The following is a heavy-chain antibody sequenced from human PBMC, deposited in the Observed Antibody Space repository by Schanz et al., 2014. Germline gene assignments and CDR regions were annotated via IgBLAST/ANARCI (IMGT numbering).Heavy chain of an antibody. CDR3: ARYNSGHSDY. D-gene: IGHD6-19*01. CDR2: IRYDGSNK. V-gene: IGHV3-30*02. CDR1: GFTFSSYG. Sequence: QVQLVESGGGVVQPGGSLRLSCAASGFTFSSYGMHWVRQAPGKGLEWVAFIRYDGSNKYYADSVKGRFTISRDNSKNTLYLQMNSLRAEDTAVYYCARYNSGHSDYWGQGTLVTVSS. J-gene: IGHJ4*02.